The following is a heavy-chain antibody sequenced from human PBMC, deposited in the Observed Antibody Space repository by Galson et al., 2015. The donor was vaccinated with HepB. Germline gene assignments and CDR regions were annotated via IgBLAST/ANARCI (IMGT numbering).Heavy chain of an antibody. J-gene: IGHJ4*02. Sequence: SLRLSCAASGFSFTRYAMTWVRQAPGKGLEWVSSITSSGGKNYYTDSVKGRFTVSRDNSKNTLLLQLNSLRAEDTAMYFCAKDGIMVANNPYHFHYWGQGTLVTVSS. D-gene: IGHD2-15*01. V-gene: IGHV3-23*01. CDR2: ITSSGGKN. CDR1: GFSFTRYA. CDR3: AKDGIMVANNPYHFHY.